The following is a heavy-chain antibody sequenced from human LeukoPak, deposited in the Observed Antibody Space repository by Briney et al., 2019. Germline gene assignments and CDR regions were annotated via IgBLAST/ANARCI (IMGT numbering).Heavy chain of an antibody. D-gene: IGHD6-19*01. Sequence: PGASLRLSCAASGFTFSSYAMSWVRQAPGKGLEWVSGISWNSGSIGYADSVKGRFTISRDNAKNSLYLQMNSLRAEDTALYYCAKDRRRAVAGLFDYWGQGTLVTVSS. CDR1: GFTFSSYA. V-gene: IGHV3-9*01. CDR2: ISWNSGSI. CDR3: AKDRRRAVAGLFDY. J-gene: IGHJ4*02.